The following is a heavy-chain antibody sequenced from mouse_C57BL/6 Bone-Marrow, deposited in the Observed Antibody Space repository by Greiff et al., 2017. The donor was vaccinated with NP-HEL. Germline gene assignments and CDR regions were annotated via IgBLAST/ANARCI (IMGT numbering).Heavy chain of an antibody. Sequence: EVQLQQSGPVLVKPGASVKMSCKASGYTFTDYYMNWVKQSHGKSLEWIGVINPYNGGTSYNQKFKGKATLTVDKSSSTAYMELNSLTSEDSAVYYCARSPSYYYGSSYAMDYWGQGTSVTVSS. V-gene: IGHV1-19*01. CDR3: ARSPSYYYGSSYAMDY. CDR1: GYTFTDYY. CDR2: INPYNGGT. J-gene: IGHJ4*01. D-gene: IGHD1-1*01.